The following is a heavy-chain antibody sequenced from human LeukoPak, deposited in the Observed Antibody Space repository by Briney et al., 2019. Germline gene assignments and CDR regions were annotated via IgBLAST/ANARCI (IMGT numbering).Heavy chain of an antibody. Sequence: SGGSLRLSCAASGFTSSSYGMHCVRQAPGKGLEWVAVIWYDGSKKYYADSVKGRFTISRDNSKNTVYLQMNSLRAEDTAVYYCARVSPEIVVVTGTGAPDYWGQGTLVTVSS. V-gene: IGHV3-33*01. D-gene: IGHD2-21*02. CDR2: IWYDGSKK. CDR3: ARVSPEIVVVTGTGAPDY. CDR1: GFTSSSYG. J-gene: IGHJ4*02.